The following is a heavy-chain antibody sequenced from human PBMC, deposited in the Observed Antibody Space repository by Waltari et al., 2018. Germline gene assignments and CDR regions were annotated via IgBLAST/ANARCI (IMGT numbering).Heavy chain of an antibody. CDR1: GGSISSHY. Sequence: QVQLQESGPGLVKPSETLSLTCTVSGGSISSHYWSWIRQPPGKGLEWIGYIYYSGSTNYNPSLKSRVTISLDTSKNQFSLKLSSVTAADTAVYYCATDGYCTGGVCYIGFDPWGQGTLVIVSS. CDR2: IYYSGST. D-gene: IGHD2-8*02. CDR3: ATDGYCTGGVCYIGFDP. J-gene: IGHJ5*02. V-gene: IGHV4-59*11.